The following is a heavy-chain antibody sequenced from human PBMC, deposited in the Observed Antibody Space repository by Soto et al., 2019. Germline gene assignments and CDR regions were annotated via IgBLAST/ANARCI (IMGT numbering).Heavy chain of an antibody. J-gene: IGHJ4*02. D-gene: IGHD5-12*01. Sequence: SETLSLTCAVYGGSFSGYYWSWIRQPPGKGLEWIGEINHSGSTNYNPSLKSRVTISVDTSKNQFSLKLSSVTAADTAVYYCARGVTATTRRYFDYWGQGTLVTVSS. CDR1: GGSFSGYY. CDR2: INHSGST. V-gene: IGHV4-34*01. CDR3: ARGVTATTRRYFDY.